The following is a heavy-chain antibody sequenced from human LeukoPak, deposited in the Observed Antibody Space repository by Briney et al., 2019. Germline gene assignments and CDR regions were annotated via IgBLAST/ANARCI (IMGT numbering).Heavy chain of an antibody. CDR2: IYSGGST. J-gene: IGHJ3*02. Sequence: PGGSLRLSCAASGFTVSSNYMSWVRQAPGKGLEWVSVIYSGGSTYYADSVKGRFTISRDNSKNTLYLQMNSLRAEDTAVYYCARPQRTGTIFGVAVGNAFDIWGQGTMVTVSS. D-gene: IGHD3-3*01. CDR3: ARPQRTGTIFGVAVGNAFDI. CDR1: GFTVSSNY. V-gene: IGHV3-66*04.